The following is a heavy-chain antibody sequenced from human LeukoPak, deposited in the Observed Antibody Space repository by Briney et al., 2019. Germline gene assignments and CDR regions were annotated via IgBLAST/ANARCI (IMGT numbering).Heavy chain of an antibody. CDR2: ISSSGSTI. V-gene: IGHV3-48*03. Sequence: GGSLRLSCAASGFTFRSYELNWVRLAPGKGLEWVSYISSSGSTIYYADSVKGRFTISRDNAKNSLYLQVNSLRAEDTAVYYCARTRYYDSSGLAYGMDVWGQGATVTVSS. J-gene: IGHJ6*02. CDR3: ARTRYYDSSGLAYGMDV. CDR1: GFTFRSYE. D-gene: IGHD3-22*01.